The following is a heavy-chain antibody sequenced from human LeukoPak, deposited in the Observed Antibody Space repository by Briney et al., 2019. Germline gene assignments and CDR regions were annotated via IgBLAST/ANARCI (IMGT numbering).Heavy chain of an antibody. D-gene: IGHD5-24*01. CDR1: GFTFSSYS. CDR2: ISSSSSYI. V-gene: IGHV3-21*01. J-gene: IGHJ3*02. Sequence: GGSLRLSCAASGFTFSSYSMNWVRQAPGKGLEWVSCISSSSSYIYYGDSVRGRFTISRDNAKNSLDLQMNSLRAEDTAVYYCARGEMATKGDAFDIWGQGTMVTVSS. CDR3: ARGEMATKGDAFDI.